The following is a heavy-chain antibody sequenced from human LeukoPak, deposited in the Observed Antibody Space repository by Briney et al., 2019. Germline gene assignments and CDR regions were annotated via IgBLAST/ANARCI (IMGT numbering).Heavy chain of an antibody. V-gene: IGHV5-10-1*01. CDR2: IDPSDSYT. D-gene: IGHD3-16*02. J-gene: IGHJ4*02. CDR3: ARLMITFGGVIVPYFDY. Sequence: GEFLKISCKGSGYSFTSYWISWVRQMPGKGLEWMGRIDPSDSYTNYSPSFQGHVTISADKSISTAYLQWSSLKASDTAMYYCARLMITFGGVIVPYFDYWGQGTLVTVSS. CDR1: GYSFTSYW.